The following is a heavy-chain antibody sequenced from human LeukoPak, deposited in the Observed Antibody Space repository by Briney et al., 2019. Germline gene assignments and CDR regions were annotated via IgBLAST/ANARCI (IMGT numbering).Heavy chain of an antibody. CDR3: ERDEGKEEERVPYNSGY. J-gene: IGHJ4*03. D-gene: IGHD1-26*01. CDR2: IKQDGSEK. Sequence: GGSLRLSCAASGFTFSSYWMSWVRQAPGKGLEWVANIKQDGSEKYYVDSVKGRFTISRDNAKNSMYLQMNSLRAEDTAVYYCERDEGKEEERVPYNSGYWGQGALVTVSS. V-gene: IGHV3-7*03. CDR1: GFTFSSYW.